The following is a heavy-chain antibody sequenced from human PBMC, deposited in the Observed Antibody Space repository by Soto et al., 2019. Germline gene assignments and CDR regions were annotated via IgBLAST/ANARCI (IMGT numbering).Heavy chain of an antibody. V-gene: IGHV4-34*01. CDR2: INHSGST. Sequence: SETLSLTCAVYGGSFSGYYWSWIRQPPGKGLEWIGEINHSGSTNYNPSLKSRVTISVDTSKNQFSLKLSSVTAADTAVYYCARGSFETGSGDYDWGYWGQGTLVTVSS. D-gene: IGHD3-16*01. CDR3: ARGSFETGSGDYDWGY. J-gene: IGHJ4*02. CDR1: GGSFSGYY.